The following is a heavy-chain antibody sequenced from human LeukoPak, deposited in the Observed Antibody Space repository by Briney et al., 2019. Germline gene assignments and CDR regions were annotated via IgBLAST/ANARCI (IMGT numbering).Heavy chain of an antibody. CDR2: INPNSGGT. V-gene: IGHV1-2*02. Sequence: GASVKVSCKASGYTFTGYYMHWVRQAPGQGLEWMGWINPNSGGTNYAQKFQGRVTMTRDTSISTAYMELSRLRSDDTAVYYCARYSSSSDFSLDYWGQGTLVTVSS. J-gene: IGHJ4*02. CDR1: GYTFTGYY. D-gene: IGHD6-6*01. CDR3: ARYSSSSDFSLDY.